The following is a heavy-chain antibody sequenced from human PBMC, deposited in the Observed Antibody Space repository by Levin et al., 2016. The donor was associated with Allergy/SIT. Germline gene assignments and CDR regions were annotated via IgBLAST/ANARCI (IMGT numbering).Heavy chain of an antibody. CDR2: IYPGDADT. V-gene: IGHV5-51*01. J-gene: IGHJ4*02. CDR3: ARHEFSSSGYMSYFDN. Sequence: GESLKISCKGSGYNFATSWIGWVRQMPGKGLEWMGIIYPGDADTRYSPAFQGQVTISVDRSLNSAYLQWSSLEVSDTAIYYCARHEFSSSGYMSYFDNWGQGALVTVSS. CDR1: GYNFATSW. D-gene: IGHD6-19*01.